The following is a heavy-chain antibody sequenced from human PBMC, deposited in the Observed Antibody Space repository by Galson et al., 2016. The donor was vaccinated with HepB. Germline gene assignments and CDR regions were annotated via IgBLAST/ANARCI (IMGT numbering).Heavy chain of an antibody. CDR3: AGGDFGVVFDY. Sequence: MNWIRQAPGKGLEWASHMSCRGITIYCTDSVKGRFTISRDNAKNSLYLQMNSLRAEDTAVYCCAGGDFGVVFDYWGQGILVIVSS. CDR2: MSCRGITI. V-gene: IGHV3-11*01. J-gene: IGHJ4*02. D-gene: IGHD3-3*01.